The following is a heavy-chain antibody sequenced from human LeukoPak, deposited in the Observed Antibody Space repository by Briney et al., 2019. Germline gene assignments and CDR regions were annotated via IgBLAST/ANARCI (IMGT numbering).Heavy chain of an antibody. CDR2: IIPIFGTA. J-gene: IGHJ4*02. CDR1: GGTFSSYA. V-gene: IGHV1-69*01. Sequence: SVKVSCKASGGTFSSYAISWVRQAPGQGLEWMGGIIPIFGTANYAQKFQGRVTITADESTSTAYMELSSLRSEDTAVYYCAIGLQTGTTVPLDYWGQGTLVTVSS. CDR3: AIGLQTGTTVPLDY. D-gene: IGHD1-1*01.